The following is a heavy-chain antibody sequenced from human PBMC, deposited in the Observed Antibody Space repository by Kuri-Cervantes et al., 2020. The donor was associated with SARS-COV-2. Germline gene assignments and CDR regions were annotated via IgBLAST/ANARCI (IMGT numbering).Heavy chain of an antibody. CDR3: ANCGWGFLEWHPDFAFDI. CDR2: ISYDGSNK. J-gene: IGHJ3*02. D-gene: IGHD3-3*01. CDR1: GFTFTTYP. Sequence: GGSLRLSXAASGFTFTTYPMHWVRQAPGKGLEWVAIISYDGSNKYYADSVKGRFTISRDNSKNTLYLQMNSLRAEDTAVYYCANCGWGFLEWHPDFAFDIWGQGTMVTVSS. V-gene: IGHV3-30*04.